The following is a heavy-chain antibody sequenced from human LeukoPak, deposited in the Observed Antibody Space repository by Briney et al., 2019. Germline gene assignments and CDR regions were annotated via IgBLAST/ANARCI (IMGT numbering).Heavy chain of an antibody. V-gene: IGHV3-21*01. CDR1: GFTLSRYS. J-gene: IGHJ5*02. CDR2: ISSSSSYI. CDR3: ARDGKIAVAGGWFDP. D-gene: IGHD6-19*01. Sequence: GGALRLSCAASGFTLSRYSMNWVRPAPGKGLEWVSSISSSSSYIYYADSVKGRFTISRDNAKNSLYLQMNSLRAEDTAVYYCARDGKIAVAGGWFDPWGQGTLVTVSS.